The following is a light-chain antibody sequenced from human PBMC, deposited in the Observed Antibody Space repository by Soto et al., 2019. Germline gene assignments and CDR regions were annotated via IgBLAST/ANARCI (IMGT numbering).Light chain of an antibody. J-gene: IGKJ2*03. CDR2: SAS. Sequence: IVLTQSASTLSVSPGNRATLSCRASQGVXSDLAWYQQKPGQAPRILIXSASTRAPLTPNRFSGSGSGTEFTLTISRLQSEDFAFDFCEQYSNWPPYSFGQGTKVDI. V-gene: IGKV3-15*01. CDR3: EQYSNWPPYS. CDR1: QGVXSD.